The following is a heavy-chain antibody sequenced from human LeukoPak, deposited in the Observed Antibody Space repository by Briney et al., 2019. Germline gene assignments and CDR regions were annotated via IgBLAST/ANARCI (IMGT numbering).Heavy chain of an antibody. Sequence: ASVRVSCTASGYTFTGYYMHWVRQAPGQGLEWMGWINPNSGGTNYAQKFQGWVTMTRDTSISTAYMELSRLRSDDTAVYYCARELARSRAFDIWGQGTMVTVSS. D-gene: IGHD3-3*02. CDR2: INPNSGGT. CDR1: GYTFTGYY. J-gene: IGHJ3*02. V-gene: IGHV1-2*04. CDR3: ARELARSRAFDI.